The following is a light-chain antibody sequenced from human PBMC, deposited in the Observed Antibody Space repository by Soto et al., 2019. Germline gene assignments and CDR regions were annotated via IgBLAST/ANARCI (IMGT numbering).Light chain of an antibody. Sequence: EVVLTQSPATLSLSPGERATLSCRASQSVSSYLAWYQQRPGQAPRRLIYDASNRATGIPARFSGSGSGTDFYLTISSLERVDFAVYYCQQRSNFFTFGPGTKVDIK. J-gene: IGKJ3*01. CDR1: QSVSSY. V-gene: IGKV3-11*01. CDR2: DAS. CDR3: QQRSNFFT.